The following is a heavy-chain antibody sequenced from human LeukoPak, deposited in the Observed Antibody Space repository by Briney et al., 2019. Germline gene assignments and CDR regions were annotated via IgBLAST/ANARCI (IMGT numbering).Heavy chain of an antibody. Sequence: SVNVSCLATGGTFRSYAISWVRQAPGQGVDWMGGIIPIFGTANYAQKFQGRVTITADESTSTAYMELSSLRSEDTAVYYCASYGSGSSFDPWGQGTLVTVSS. V-gene: IGHV1-69*13. CDR2: IIPIFGTA. D-gene: IGHD3-10*01. CDR3: ASYGSGSSFDP. CDR1: GGTFRSYA. J-gene: IGHJ5*02.